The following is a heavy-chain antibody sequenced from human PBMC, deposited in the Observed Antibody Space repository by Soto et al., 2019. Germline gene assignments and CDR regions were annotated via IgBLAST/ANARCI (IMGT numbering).Heavy chain of an antibody. D-gene: IGHD2-2*01. CDR1: GFAVSSNY. CDR2: IYGGDYT. Sequence: SLRLSCAASGFAVSSNYMSWVRQAPGKGLEWVSVIYGGDYTYYADSVKGRFTISRDNSKNTLFLQMNSLRAEDTAVYYCARDPSCSSTSCPGYWGQGTLVTVSS. CDR3: ARDPSCSSTSCPGY. V-gene: IGHV3-53*01. J-gene: IGHJ4*02.